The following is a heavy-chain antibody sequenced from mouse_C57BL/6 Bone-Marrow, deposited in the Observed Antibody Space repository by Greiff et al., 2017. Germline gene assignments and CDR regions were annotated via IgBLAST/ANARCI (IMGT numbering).Heavy chain of an antibody. CDR3: ARRHLLLGYDFDY. D-gene: IGHD1-1*01. CDR2: ISSGGSYT. Sequence: EVKLVESGGDLVKPGGSLKLSCAASGFTFSSYGMSWVRQTPDKRLEWVATISSGGSYTYYPDSVKGRFTISRDNAKNTLYLQMSSLKSEDTAMYYCARRHLLLGYDFDYWGQGTTLTVSS. CDR1: GFTFSSYG. J-gene: IGHJ2*01. V-gene: IGHV5-6*02.